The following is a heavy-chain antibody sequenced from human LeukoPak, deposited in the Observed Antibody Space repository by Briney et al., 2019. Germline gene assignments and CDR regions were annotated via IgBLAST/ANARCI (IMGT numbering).Heavy chain of an antibody. V-gene: IGHV3-15*01. D-gene: IGHD3-10*01. CDR3: TKDHGSGSYYFDY. CDR1: GFTFSNTW. CDR2: IKSKTDGGTI. J-gene: IGHJ4*02. Sequence: GGSLRLSCAASGFTFSNTWMSWVRQAPGKGLEWVGRIKSKTDGGTIDYAAPVKGRFTISRDDSKNTLYLQMNSLKTEDTAVYYCTKDHGSGSYYFDYWGQGTLVTVSS.